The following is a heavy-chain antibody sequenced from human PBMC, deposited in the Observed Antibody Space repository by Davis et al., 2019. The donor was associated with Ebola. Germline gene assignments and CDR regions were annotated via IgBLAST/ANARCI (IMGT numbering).Heavy chain of an antibody. Sequence: SVKVSCKASGGTFSSYAISWVRQAPGQGLEWMGGIIPILGIANYAQKFQGRVTMTEDTSTDTAYMELSSLRSEDTAVYYCATPTPSTDYFDYWGQGTLVTVSS. CDR2: IIPILGIA. CDR3: ATPTPSTDYFDY. V-gene: IGHV1-69*10. D-gene: IGHD5/OR15-5a*01. J-gene: IGHJ4*02. CDR1: GGTFSSYA.